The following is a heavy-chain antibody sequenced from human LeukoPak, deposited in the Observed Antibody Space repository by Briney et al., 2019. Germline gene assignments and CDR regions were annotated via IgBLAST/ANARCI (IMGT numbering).Heavy chain of an antibody. Sequence: GASVKVSCKASGGTFSSYAISWVRQAPGQGLEWMGGIIPIFGTANYAQKFQGRVTITADESTSTAYMELSSLRSEDTAIYYCAKPSWGYDSPFDYWGQGTLVTVSS. CDR3: AKPSWGYDSPFDY. J-gene: IGHJ4*02. CDR2: IIPIFGTA. D-gene: IGHD5-12*01. CDR1: GGTFSSYA. V-gene: IGHV1-69*13.